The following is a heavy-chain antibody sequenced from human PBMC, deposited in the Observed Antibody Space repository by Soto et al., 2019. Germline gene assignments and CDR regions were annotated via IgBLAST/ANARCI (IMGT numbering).Heavy chain of an antibody. CDR1: GFSLTTSGVS. J-gene: IGHJ6*02. Sequence: QITLKESGPTLVKSTQTLTLTCTFSGFSLTTSGVSVAWIRQPPGKALEWLALIYWDDDNRYIQSLKTRLSITKDTTNNQVVLTMTNMDPVDTATYYCAHASTSQHYAMDVWGQGTTVTVSS. CDR2: IYWDDDN. V-gene: IGHV2-5*02. CDR3: AHASTSQHYAMDV.